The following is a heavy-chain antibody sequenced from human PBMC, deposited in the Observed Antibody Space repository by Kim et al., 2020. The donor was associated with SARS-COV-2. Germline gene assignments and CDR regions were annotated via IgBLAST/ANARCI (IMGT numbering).Heavy chain of an antibody. D-gene: IGHD3-9*01. J-gene: IGHJ4*02. Sequence: SETLSLTCTVSGGSISSGGYYWSWIRQHPRKGLEWIGYIYYSGSTYYNPSLKSRVTISVDTSKNQFSLKLSSVTAADTAVYYCARGMDYDILTGYCVFDYWGQGTLVTVSS. CDR2: IYYSGST. CDR3: ARGMDYDILTGYCVFDY. V-gene: IGHV4-31*03. CDR1: GGSISSGGYY.